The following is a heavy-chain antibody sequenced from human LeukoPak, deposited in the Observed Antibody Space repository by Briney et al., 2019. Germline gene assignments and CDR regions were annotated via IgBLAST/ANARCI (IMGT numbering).Heavy chain of an antibody. Sequence: KASQTLSLTCAVYGGSFSGYYWSWIRQPPGKGLEWIGEINHSGSTNYNPSLKSRVTISVDTSKNQFSLKLSSVTAADTAVYYCARAAEYCSSTRCSVDYWGQGTLVTVSS. CDR2: INHSGST. CDR1: GGSFSGYY. J-gene: IGHJ4*02. CDR3: ARAAEYCSSTRCSVDY. D-gene: IGHD2-2*01. V-gene: IGHV4-34*01.